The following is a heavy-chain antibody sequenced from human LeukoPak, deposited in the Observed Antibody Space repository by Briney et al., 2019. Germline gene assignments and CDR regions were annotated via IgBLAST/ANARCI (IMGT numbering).Heavy chain of an antibody. CDR3: ARAGDSSSWNGNY. V-gene: IGHV1-69*13. CDR2: IIPIFGTA. J-gene: IGHJ4*02. D-gene: IGHD6-13*01. CDR1: GGTFISYA. Sequence: AALNVSCKPSGGTFISYAISWVRQAPGQGLEWMGGIIPIFGTANYAQKFQGRVTITADESTSTAYMELSSLRSEDTAVYYCARAGDSSSWNGNYWGQGTLVTVSS.